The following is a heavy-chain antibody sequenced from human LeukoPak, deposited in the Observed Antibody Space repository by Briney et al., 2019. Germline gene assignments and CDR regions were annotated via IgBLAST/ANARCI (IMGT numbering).Heavy chain of an antibody. CDR1: GGSVNDYY. D-gene: IGHD3-22*01. CDR2: IYHSGTT. Sequence: PSETLSLTCAVSGGSVNDYYWSWLRQPPGKGLEWIGYIYHSGTTNFNPSLRSRVAVSIDTSKNQFSLRLSSVTAADTAVYYCARDNRRGYDSSGYDYWGQGTLVTVSS. CDR3: ARDNRRGYDSSGYDY. V-gene: IGHV4-59*02. J-gene: IGHJ4*02.